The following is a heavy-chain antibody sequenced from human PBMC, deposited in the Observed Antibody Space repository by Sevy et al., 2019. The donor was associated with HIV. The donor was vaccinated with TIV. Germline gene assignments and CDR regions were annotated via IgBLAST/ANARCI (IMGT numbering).Heavy chain of an antibody. Sequence: GGSLRLSCAASGFTFSSYWMHWVRQAPGKGLVWVSRINSDGSSTSYADSVKGRFTISRDNAKNTLYLQMNSLRAEDTAVYYCARDLTSFGVVIQDYYYYGMDVWGQGTTVTVSS. V-gene: IGHV3-74*01. CDR3: ARDLTSFGVVIQDYYYYGMDV. CDR1: GFTFSSYW. CDR2: INSDGSST. D-gene: IGHD3-3*01. J-gene: IGHJ6*02.